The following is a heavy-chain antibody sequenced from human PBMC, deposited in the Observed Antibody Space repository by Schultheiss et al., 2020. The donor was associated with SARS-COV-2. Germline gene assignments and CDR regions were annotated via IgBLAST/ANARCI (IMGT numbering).Heavy chain of an antibody. V-gene: IGHV4-39*07. CDR2: IYHSGST. CDR1: GGSVSGWNYY. J-gene: IGHJ4*02. Sequence: SETLSLTCTVSGGSVSGWNYYWSWIRQPPGKGLEWIGSIYHSGSTYYNPSLKSRVTISVDTSKNQFSLQLNSVTPEDTAVYYCARDAVVPAAMPVFLGQETPFDYWGQGTLVTVSS. CDR3: ARDAVVPAAMPVFLGQETPFDY. D-gene: IGHD2-2*01.